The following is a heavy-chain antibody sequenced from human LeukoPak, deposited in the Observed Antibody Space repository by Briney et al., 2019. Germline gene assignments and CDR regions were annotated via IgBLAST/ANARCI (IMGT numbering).Heavy chain of an antibody. CDR1: GFTVSSNY. CDR3: AKDSVWGGYYNH. CDR2: IYSGGST. D-gene: IGHD3-10*01. J-gene: IGHJ5*02. V-gene: IGHV3-53*01. Sequence: GGSLRLSCAASGFTVSSNYMSWVRQAPGKGLEWVSVIYSGGSTYYADSVKGRFTISRDNSKNTLYLQMNSLRAEDTAVYCCAKDSVWGGYYNHWGQGTLVTVSS.